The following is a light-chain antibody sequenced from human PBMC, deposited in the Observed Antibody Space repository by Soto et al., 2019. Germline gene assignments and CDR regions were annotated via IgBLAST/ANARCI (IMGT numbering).Light chain of an antibody. J-gene: IGKJ2*01. CDR3: QQYNNWPPEYT. CDR1: QSVSSN. CDR2: GAS. Sequence: EIVMTQSPATLSVSPGERATLSCRASQSVSSNLAWYQQKPGQAPRLLIYGASTRATGIPARFSGSGSGTEFTLTISSLKSEDFAFYYCQQYNNWPPEYTFGQGTKLEIK. V-gene: IGKV3-15*01.